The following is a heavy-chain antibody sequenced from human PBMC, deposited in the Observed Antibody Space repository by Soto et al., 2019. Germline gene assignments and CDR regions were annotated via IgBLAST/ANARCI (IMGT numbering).Heavy chain of an antibody. CDR1: GFTFSNYC. J-gene: IGHJ5*02. CDR3: ATDLQPKGPRSFHGWFEP. Sequence: PGGSLRLSCAACGFTFSNYCIHWVRQAPCEGLDWVAVISYGGINKYYADSVKGRFTISRDNSKNTLYLQMNSLRSEDTAVYYCATDLQPKGPRSFHGWFEPWGRRTRITVCS. V-gene: IGHV3-30*03. CDR2: ISYGGINK. D-gene: IGHD3-3*01.